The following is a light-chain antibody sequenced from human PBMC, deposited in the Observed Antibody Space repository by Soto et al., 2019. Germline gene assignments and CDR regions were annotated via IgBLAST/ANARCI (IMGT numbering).Light chain of an antibody. CDR3: QTWGTGPWV. Sequence: QSVLTQSPSASASLGASVKLTCTLSSGNSSYAIAWHQQQPEKGPRYLMKLNSDGSHSKGDGIPDRFSGSSSGAERYLTSSSLQSEDEADYYCQTWGTGPWVFGGGTKLTVL. CDR1: SGNSSYA. J-gene: IGLJ3*02. CDR2: LNSDGSH. V-gene: IGLV4-69*01.